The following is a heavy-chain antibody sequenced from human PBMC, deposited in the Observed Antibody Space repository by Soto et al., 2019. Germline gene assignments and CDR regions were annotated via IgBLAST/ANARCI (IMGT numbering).Heavy chain of an antibody. CDR2: IYYSGST. Sequence: QVQLQESGPGLVKPSQTLSLTCTVSGGSISSGGYYWSWIRQQPGKGLVWFGYIYYSGSTYYNPSHKSRVTISVDTSKNQFSLKLSSVPAADTAVYYCARALDSSLGGDNWFDPWGQGTLVTVSS. J-gene: IGHJ5*02. CDR1: GGSISSGGYY. D-gene: IGHD6-6*01. V-gene: IGHV4-31*03. CDR3: ARALDSSLGGDNWFDP.